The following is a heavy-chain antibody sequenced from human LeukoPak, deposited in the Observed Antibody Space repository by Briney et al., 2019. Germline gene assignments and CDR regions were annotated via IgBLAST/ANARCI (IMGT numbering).Heavy chain of an antibody. D-gene: IGHD3-10*01. J-gene: IGHJ4*02. CDR1: GFTFSNYW. CDR3: ATRRFGELTY. CDR2: IRPDGSVI. Sequence: PGGSLRLSCAASGFTFSNYWMTWVRRAPGKGLEWVANIRPDGSVIHYVDSVKGRFTISRDSAKNSLYLQMNSLRVEDTAVYYCATRRFGELTYWGQGTLVTVSS. V-gene: IGHV3-7*01.